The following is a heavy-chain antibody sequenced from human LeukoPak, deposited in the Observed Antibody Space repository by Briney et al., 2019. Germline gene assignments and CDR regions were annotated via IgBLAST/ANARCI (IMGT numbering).Heavy chain of an antibody. CDR1: GFTFSSYE. D-gene: IGHD6-19*01. CDR3: ARYSSGWTASYNWFDP. CDR2: ISSSGSTI. J-gene: IGHJ5*02. Sequence: GGSLRLSCAASGFTFSSYEMNWVRQASGKGLEWVSYISSSGSTIYYADSVKGRFTVSRDNAKNSLYLQMNSRRAEDTAVYYCARYSSGWTASYNWFDPWGQGTLVTVSS. V-gene: IGHV3-48*03.